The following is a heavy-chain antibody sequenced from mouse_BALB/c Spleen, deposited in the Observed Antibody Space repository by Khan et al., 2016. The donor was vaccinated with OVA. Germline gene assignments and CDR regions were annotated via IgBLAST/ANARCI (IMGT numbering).Heavy chain of an antibody. V-gene: IGHV1S137*01. J-gene: IGHJ3*01. CDR1: GYTFTDYT. D-gene: IGHD1-1*01. CDR2: ISTYYGDA. CDR3: ARGSREYRCAY. Sequence: QVQLQQSGAELVRPGVSVKISCKGSGYTFTDYTMHWVKQSHAKSLEWIGVISTYYGDANYNQKFKGKATMTVDKYSSTAYLELARLQPEGSALYYGARGSREYRCAYWGQGTLVTVSA.